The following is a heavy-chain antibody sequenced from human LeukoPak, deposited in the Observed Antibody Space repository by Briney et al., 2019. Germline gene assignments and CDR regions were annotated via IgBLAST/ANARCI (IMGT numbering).Heavy chain of an antibody. CDR2: IYYSGST. Sequence: PSETLSLTCTVSGGSISSYYWSWIRQPPGKGLEWIGYIYYSGSTNYNPSLKSRVTISVDTSKNQFSLKLSSVTAADTAVYYCARGLMVRGVYYYYGMDVWGQGTTVTVSS. CDR3: ARGLMVRGVYYYYGMDV. D-gene: IGHD3-10*01. CDR1: GGSISSYY. J-gene: IGHJ6*02. V-gene: IGHV4-59*08.